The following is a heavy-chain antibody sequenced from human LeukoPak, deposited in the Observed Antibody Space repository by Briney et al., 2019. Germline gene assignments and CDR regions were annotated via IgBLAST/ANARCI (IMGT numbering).Heavy chain of an antibody. CDR3: AREPFHIRNFDY. D-gene: IGHD2/OR15-2a*01. Sequence: PGGSLRLSCAASGFTFSSYGMNWVRQAPGKGLEWVSYISSSGSTIYYADSVKGRFTISRDNAKNSLYLQMNSLRAEDTAVYYCAREPFHIRNFDYWGQGTLVTVSS. CDR1: GFTFSSYG. CDR2: ISSSGSTI. J-gene: IGHJ4*02. V-gene: IGHV3-48*04.